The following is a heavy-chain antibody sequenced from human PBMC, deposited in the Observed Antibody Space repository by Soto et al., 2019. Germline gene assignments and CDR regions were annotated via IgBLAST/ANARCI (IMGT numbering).Heavy chain of an antibody. CDR1: GFTFSSYG. CDR3: ARGLTYYDSSGSKRRDAFDI. CDR2: IWYDGSNK. J-gene: IGHJ3*02. Sequence: QVQLVESGGGVVQPGRSLRLSCAASGFTFSSYGMHWVRQAPGKGLEWVAVIWYDGSNKYYADSVKGRFTISRDNSKNALYMHRNSLRAEDSAVYYCARGLTYYDSSGSKRRDAFDIWGQGTMVTVSS. V-gene: IGHV3-33*01. D-gene: IGHD3-22*01.